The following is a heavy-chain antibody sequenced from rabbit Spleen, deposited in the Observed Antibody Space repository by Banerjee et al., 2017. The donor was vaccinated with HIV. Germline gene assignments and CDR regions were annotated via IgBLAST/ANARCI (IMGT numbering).Heavy chain of an antibody. Sequence: QSLEESGGDLVKPGASLRLTCTASGFSFSSRYYMCWVRQAPGKGLEWIACIDTGSRDFTYYASWAKGRFTISKTSSTTVTLQMTSLTAADTATYFCARDTASSFSSYGMDLWGPGTLVTVS. CDR3: ARDTASSFSSYGMDL. CDR2: IDTGSRDFT. J-gene: IGHJ6*01. CDR1: GFSFSSRYY. V-gene: IGHV1S40*01. D-gene: IGHD8-1*01.